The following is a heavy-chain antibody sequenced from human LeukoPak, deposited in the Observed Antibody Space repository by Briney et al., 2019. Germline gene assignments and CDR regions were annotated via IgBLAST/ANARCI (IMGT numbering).Heavy chain of an antibody. CDR1: GYTFTGYY. J-gene: IGHJ4*02. D-gene: IGHD6-13*01. CDR2: INPNSGGT. CDR3: ARVAVLTRAAAGTGHFDY. Sequence: ASVRVSCKASGYTFTGYYMHWVRQAPGQGLEWTGWINPNSGGTNYAQKFQGRVTMTRDTSISTAYMELSRLRSDDTAVYYCARVAVLTRAAAGTGHFDYWGQGTLVTVSS. V-gene: IGHV1-2*02.